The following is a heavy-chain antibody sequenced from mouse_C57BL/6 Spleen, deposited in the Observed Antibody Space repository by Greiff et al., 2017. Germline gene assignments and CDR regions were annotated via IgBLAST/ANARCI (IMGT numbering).Heavy chain of an antibody. CDR2: ISSGGSYT. CDR1: GFTFSSYG. J-gene: IGHJ4*01. D-gene: IGHD1-1*01. V-gene: IGHV5-6*01. CDR3: ARHEITTVVAGAMDY. Sequence: EVQLVESGGDLVKPGGSLKLSCAASGFTFSSYGMSWVRQTPDKRLEWVATISSGGSYTYYPDSVKGRFTISRDNAKNTLYLQMSSLKSEDTAMYYCARHEITTVVAGAMDYWGQGTSVTVSS.